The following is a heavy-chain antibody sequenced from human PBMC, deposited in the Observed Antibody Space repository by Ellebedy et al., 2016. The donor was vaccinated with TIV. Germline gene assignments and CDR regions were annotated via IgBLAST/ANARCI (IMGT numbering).Heavy chain of an antibody. Sequence: MPSETLSLTCAVYGGSFSGYCWSWIRQPPGKGLEWLGVINHSGSTNYNPSLKSRVPLSVDTSKNQFSLKLSSVTAADTAVYYCASTDHLEGYYFDYWGQGTLVTVSS. V-gene: IGHV4-34*01. J-gene: IGHJ4*02. CDR3: ASTDHLEGYYFDY. D-gene: IGHD3-3*01. CDR2: INHSGST. CDR1: GGSFSGYC.